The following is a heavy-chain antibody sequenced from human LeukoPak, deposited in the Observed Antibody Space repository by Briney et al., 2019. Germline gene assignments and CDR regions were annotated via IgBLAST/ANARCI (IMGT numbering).Heavy chain of an antibody. D-gene: IGHD3-10*01. Sequence: PGGSLRLSCAASGFTFDDYAMHWVRQAPGKGLEWVSLISGDGGSTYYADSVKGRFTISRDNAKNSLYLQMNSLRAEDTAVYYCARDSWRLWFGESLDYWGQGTLVTVSS. V-gene: IGHV3-43*02. CDR3: ARDSWRLWFGESLDY. CDR2: ISGDGGST. J-gene: IGHJ4*02. CDR1: GFTFDDYA.